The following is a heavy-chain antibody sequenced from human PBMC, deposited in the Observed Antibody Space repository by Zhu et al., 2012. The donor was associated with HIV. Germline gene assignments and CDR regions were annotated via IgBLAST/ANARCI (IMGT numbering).Heavy chain of an antibody. CDR3: AGYDYGDFGGPTQNAFHI. J-gene: IGHJ3*02. CDR1: GGSISSGGYS. V-gene: IGHV4-30-2*01. Sequence: QLRLQESASSLMKPSQTLSLTCTVSGGSISSGGYSWSWIRQPPGKGLEWIGYIYSSGRPYYNPSLKSRVTISLDRSTNQFSLKLSSVTAADTAVYYCAGYDYGDFGGPTQNAFHIWGQGTLVPSLQ. D-gene: IGHD4-17*01. CDR2: IYSSGRP.